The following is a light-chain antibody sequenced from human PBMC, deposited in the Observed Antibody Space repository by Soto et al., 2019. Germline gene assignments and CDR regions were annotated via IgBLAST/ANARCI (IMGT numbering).Light chain of an antibody. CDR1: QSVSSN. V-gene: IGKV3-15*01. CDR3: QQDNNWPRALT. CDR2: GAS. Sequence: EIVMTQSPATLSVSPGERATFSCRASQSVSSNLAWYQQKPGQAPRLLIYGASTRATGIPARFSGSGSGTECTLTISSLQSEDFAVYYCQQDNNWPRALTYGGGTKVEIK. J-gene: IGKJ4*01.